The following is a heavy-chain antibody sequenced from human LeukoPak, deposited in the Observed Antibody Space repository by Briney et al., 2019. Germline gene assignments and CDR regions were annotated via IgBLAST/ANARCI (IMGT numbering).Heavy chain of an antibody. CDR3: AKTPRRGSSSSGPTLFDY. CDR2: VSGSGGST. V-gene: IGHV3-23*01. CDR1: GFTFSSYA. J-gene: IGHJ4*02. D-gene: IGHD6-6*01. Sequence: GGSLRLSCAASGFTFSSYAMSWVRQAPGKGLEWVSAVSGSGGSTYYADSVKGRFTISRDNSKNTLYLQMNSLRAEDTAVYYCAKTPRRGSSSSGPTLFDYWGQRTLVTVSS.